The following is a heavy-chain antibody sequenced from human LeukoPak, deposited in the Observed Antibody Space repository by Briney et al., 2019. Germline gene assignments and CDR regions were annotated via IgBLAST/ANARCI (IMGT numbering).Heavy chain of an antibody. CDR3: ARSDNMERNRTLWFGESFNWFDP. CDR2: INPSGGST. Sequence: ASVKVSCKASGYTFTSYYMHWVRQAPGQGLEWMGIINPSGGSTSYAQKFQGRVTMTRDTSTSTVYMELSSLRSEDTAVFYCARSDNMERNRTLWFGESFNWFDPWGQGTLVTVSS. J-gene: IGHJ5*02. CDR1: GYTFTSYY. V-gene: IGHV1-46*01. D-gene: IGHD3-10*01.